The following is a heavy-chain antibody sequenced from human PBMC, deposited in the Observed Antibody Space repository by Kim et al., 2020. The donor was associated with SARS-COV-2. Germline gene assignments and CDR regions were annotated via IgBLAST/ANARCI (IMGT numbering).Heavy chain of an antibody. Sequence: GGSLRLSCAASGFTFSSYGMHWVRQAPGKGLEWVAVIWYDGSNKYYADAVKGRFTISRDNCKNTLYLQMNSLRAEDTAVYYCWGYYYGSGSTDAFDIWGHGTMVTVSS. V-gene: IGHV3-33*01. CDR2: IWYDGSNK. CDR3: WGYYYGSGSTDAFDI. J-gene: IGHJ3*02. CDR1: GFTFSSYG. D-gene: IGHD3-10*01.